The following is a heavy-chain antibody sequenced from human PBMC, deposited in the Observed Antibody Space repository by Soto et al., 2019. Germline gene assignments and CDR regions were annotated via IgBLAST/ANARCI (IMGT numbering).Heavy chain of an antibody. Sequence: QVQLQESGPGLVKPSETLSLTCTVSGDSISNVFWSWIRQPAGKGLEAMGRVSASARTNDNPSLQSRVTMSLETSKNQSSLRLSSVSASDTAVYFCATGMGRYLDLWGRGTLVIVSS. V-gene: IGHV4-4*07. D-gene: IGHD2-8*01. CDR2: VSASART. CDR1: GDSISNVF. CDR3: ATGMGRYLDL. J-gene: IGHJ2*01.